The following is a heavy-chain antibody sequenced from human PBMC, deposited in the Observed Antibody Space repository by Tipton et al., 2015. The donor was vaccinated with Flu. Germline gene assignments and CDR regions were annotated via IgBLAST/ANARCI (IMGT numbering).Heavy chain of an antibody. D-gene: IGHD3-10*01. J-gene: IGHJ4*02. V-gene: IGHV4-4*07. CDR1: VGSISSYN. CDR3: ARGYFRELDY. Sequence: TLSLTCTVSVGSISSYNWNWIRQPAGKGLEWIGRIYSGGSTNYNPSLKRRVTMSIDSSKNQLSLKLSSVTAADTAVYYCARGYFRELDYWGQGTLVTVSS. CDR2: IYSGGST.